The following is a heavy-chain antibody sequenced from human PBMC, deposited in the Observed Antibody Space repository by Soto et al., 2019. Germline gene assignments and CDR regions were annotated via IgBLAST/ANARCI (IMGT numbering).Heavy chain of an antibody. CDR1: GFTVSSYA. CDR2: ISGNGGSS. Sequence: GGSLRLSCAASGFTVSSYAMSWVRQAPGKGLEWVSAISGNGGSSYSADSVECRFTISRDNSKNTLYLQMISLRAEDAGLYYCARDQYYYDLYYQGMDVWGEGTTVTVSS. V-gene: IGHV3-23*01. D-gene: IGHD3-22*01. J-gene: IGHJ6*04. CDR3: ARDQYYYDLYYQGMDV.